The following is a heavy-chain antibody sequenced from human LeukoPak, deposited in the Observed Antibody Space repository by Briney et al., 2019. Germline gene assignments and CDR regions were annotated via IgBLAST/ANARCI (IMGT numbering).Heavy chain of an antibody. CDR1: GYSFTNYW. Sequence: GESLKISCKASGYSFTNYWIGWVRQRPGKGLEWMGIIYPGDSDTRYSPSFQGQVTISADKSISTAYLQWSSLKTSDTAMYYCARQHAFDIWGQGTMVTVSS. CDR3: ARQHAFDI. CDR2: IYPGDSDT. V-gene: IGHV5-51*01. J-gene: IGHJ3*02.